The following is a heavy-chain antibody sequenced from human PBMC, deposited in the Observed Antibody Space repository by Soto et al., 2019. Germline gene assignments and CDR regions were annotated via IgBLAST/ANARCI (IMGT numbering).Heavy chain of an antibody. CDR2: ISGSGGST. V-gene: IGHV3-23*01. D-gene: IGHD5-12*01. J-gene: IGHJ4*02. Sequence: GGSLRLSCAASGFTFSSYAMSWVRQAPGKGLEWVSAISGSGGSTYYADSVKGRFTISRDNSKNTLYLQMNSLRAEDTAVYYCAKDGRRWLPRGGPYYFDYWGQGTLVTVSS. CDR3: AKDGRRWLPRGGPYYFDY. CDR1: GFTFSSYA.